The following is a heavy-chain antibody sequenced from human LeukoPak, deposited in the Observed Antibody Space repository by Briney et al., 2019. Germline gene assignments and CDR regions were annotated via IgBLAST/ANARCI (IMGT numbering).Heavy chain of an antibody. CDR1: GYSISSGYF. D-gene: IGHD6-13*01. CDR2: IYHSGSP. V-gene: IGHV4-38-2*02. Sequence: SETLSLTCTVSGYSISSGYFWGWIRQPPGKGLEWIGHIYHSGSPYYNPSLKSRVTISVDTSKNQFSLKLSSMTAADTAVYYCARVVVVAAAAHQNWFDPWGQGTLVTVSS. CDR3: ARVVVVAAAAHQNWFDP. J-gene: IGHJ5*02.